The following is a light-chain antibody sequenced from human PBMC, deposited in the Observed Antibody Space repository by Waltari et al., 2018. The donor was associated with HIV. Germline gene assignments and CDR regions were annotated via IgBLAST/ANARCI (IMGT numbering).Light chain of an antibody. CDR1: RSDVGGYDF. CDR3: CSYAGSSTVV. J-gene: IGLJ2*01. CDR2: DVS. Sequence: QSALTQPASVSGSPGQSVTISCTGPRSDVGGYDFVSWFQQYPDKAPKLLIYDVSKRPSGVSNRFSGSKSGNTASLTVSALQAEDEGDYYCCSYAGSSTVVFGGGTKVTVL. V-gene: IGLV2-23*02.